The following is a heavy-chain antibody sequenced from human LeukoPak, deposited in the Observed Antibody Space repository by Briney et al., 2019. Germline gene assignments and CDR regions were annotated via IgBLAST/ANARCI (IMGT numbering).Heavy chain of an antibody. CDR2: ISSSGSSI. J-gene: IGHJ6*02. Sequence: GGSLRLSCAASGFTFSSYEMNWVRQAPGKGLEWISYISSSGSSIYYADSVKGRFTISRDNAKNSLYLQMNSLRGEDTAVYYCARAPLKDGMDVRGQGTTVTVSS. V-gene: IGHV3-48*03. CDR3: ARAPLKDGMDV. CDR1: GFTFSSYE.